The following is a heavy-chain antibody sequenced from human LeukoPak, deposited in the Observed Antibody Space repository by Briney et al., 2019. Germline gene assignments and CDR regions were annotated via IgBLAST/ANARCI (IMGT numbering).Heavy chain of an antibody. V-gene: IGHV3-48*02. CDR3: ASSGSYRFDY. CDR1: GFTFSSYS. D-gene: IGHD1-26*01. CDR2: ITASGTAM. Sequence: GGSLRLSCAASGFTFSSYSMNWVRQAPGKGLEWVSHITASGTAMFYADSVKGRFTISRDNAKNSLCLQMNSLGDEDTAVYYCASSGSYRFDYWGQGTLVTVSS. J-gene: IGHJ4*02.